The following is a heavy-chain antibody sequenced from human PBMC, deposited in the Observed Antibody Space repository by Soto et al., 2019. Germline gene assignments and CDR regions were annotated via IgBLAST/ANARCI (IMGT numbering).Heavy chain of an antibody. Sequence: ASVKVSXKASGYXXTSYXXNWVRQATGQGLEWMGWMNPNSGNTGYAQKFQGRVTMTRNTSISTAYMELSSLRSEDTAVYYCARELSPAYYYDSSGSMGYWGQGTLVTGSS. J-gene: IGHJ4*02. D-gene: IGHD3-22*01. V-gene: IGHV1-8*01. CDR1: GYXXTSYX. CDR3: ARELSPAYYYDSSGSMGY. CDR2: MNPNSGNT.